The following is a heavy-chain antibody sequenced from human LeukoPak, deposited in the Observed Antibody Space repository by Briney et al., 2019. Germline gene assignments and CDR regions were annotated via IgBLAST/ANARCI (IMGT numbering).Heavy chain of an antibody. Sequence: GGSLRLSCAASGFTFSSYPMHWVRQAPGKGLEWVAVISYDGTNKYYTDSVKGRFTISRDNSKNTLYLQMNSLRAEDTAVYYCAKVMVRGRTHAFDIWGQGTMVTVSS. D-gene: IGHD3-10*01. CDR2: ISYDGTNK. V-gene: IGHV3-30*04. CDR3: AKVMVRGRTHAFDI. J-gene: IGHJ3*02. CDR1: GFTFSSYP.